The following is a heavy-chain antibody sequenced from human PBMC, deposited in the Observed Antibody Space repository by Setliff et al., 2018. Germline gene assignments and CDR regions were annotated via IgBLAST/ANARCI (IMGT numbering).Heavy chain of an antibody. CDR3: ARDNTIVGATDY. CDR1: GGFIYDHY. Sequence: PSETLSLTCTVSGGFIYDHYWTWIRQPAGKGLQWIGRVYSDGETDYSPSLKSRVTISVDKSNNQFSLKLSSVTAADTAVYFCARDNTIVGATDYWGQGTLVTVSS. J-gene: IGHJ4*02. V-gene: IGHV4-4*07. CDR2: VYSDGET. D-gene: IGHD1-26*01.